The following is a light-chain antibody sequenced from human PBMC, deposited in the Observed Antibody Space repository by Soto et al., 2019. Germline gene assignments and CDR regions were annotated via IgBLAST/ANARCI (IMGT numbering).Light chain of an antibody. CDR3: LQYHNLWA. CDR1: PSVSNS. CDR2: GAS. J-gene: IGKJ1*01. V-gene: IGKV3D-15*01. Sequence: ESVLTQSPATLSLSPGERATLSCRASPSVSNSLAWYQHKPGQAPRLLIYGASSRATGIPARFSGSGSGTEFTLTISSLQSEDFTVYSCLQYHNLWAFGQGTKVDIK.